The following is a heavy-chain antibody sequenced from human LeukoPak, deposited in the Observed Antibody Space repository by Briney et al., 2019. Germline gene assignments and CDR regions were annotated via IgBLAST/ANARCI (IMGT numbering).Heavy chain of an antibody. CDR3: ARQYLWSLDY. D-gene: IGHD3-10*01. CDR2: TYNSGST. CDR1: GGSISSSHYS. V-gene: IGHV4-39*01. J-gene: IGHJ4*02. Sequence: SETLSLTCTVSGGSISSSHYSWAWIRQPPGKGLEWIGGTYNSGSTYYNPSLKSRVTISVDTSKNQFSLKLSSVTAADTAVYYCARQYLWSLDYWGQGTLVTVSS.